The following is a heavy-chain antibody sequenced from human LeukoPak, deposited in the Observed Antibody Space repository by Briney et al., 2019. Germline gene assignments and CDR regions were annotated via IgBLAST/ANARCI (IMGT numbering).Heavy chain of an antibody. J-gene: IGHJ4*02. CDR1: GFTFDDYA. Sequence: GRSLRLSCAASGFTFDDYAMHWVRQAPGKGLEWVSGISWNSGSIGYADSVKGRFTISRDNAKNSLYLQMNSLRAEDMALYYCAKEVARGSYFDYWGQGTLVTVSS. D-gene: IGHD5-12*01. CDR2: ISWNSGSI. V-gene: IGHV3-9*03. CDR3: AKEVARGSYFDY.